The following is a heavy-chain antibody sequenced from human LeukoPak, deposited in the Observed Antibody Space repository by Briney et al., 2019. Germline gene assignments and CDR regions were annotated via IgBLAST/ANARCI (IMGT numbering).Heavy chain of an antibody. CDR3: ARGQLKRYFDWGDWFDP. CDR2: INHSGST. V-gene: IGHV4-34*01. Sequence: PSETLSLTCAVYGGSFSGYYWSWIRQPPGKGLEWIGEINHSGSTNYNLSLKSRVTISVDTSKNQFSLKLSSVTAADTAVYYCARGQLKRYFDWGDWFDPWGQGTLVTVSS. J-gene: IGHJ5*02. CDR1: GGSFSGYY. D-gene: IGHD3-9*01.